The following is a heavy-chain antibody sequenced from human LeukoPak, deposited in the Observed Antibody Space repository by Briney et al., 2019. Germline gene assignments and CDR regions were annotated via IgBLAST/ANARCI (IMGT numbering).Heavy chain of an antibody. CDR1: GGSISSSSYY. D-gene: IGHD6-13*01. Sequence: SETLSLTCTVSGGSISSSSYYWGWIRQPPGKGLELIGSIYYSGSTYYNPSLKSRVTISVDTSKNQFSLKLSSVTAADTAVYYCSIAAAGSEGLIFDYWGQGTLVTVSS. V-gene: IGHV4-39*01. CDR3: SIAAAGSEGLIFDY. J-gene: IGHJ4*02. CDR2: IYYSGST.